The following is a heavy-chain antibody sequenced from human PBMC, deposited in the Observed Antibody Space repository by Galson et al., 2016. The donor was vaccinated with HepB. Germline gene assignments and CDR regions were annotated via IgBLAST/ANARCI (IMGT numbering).Heavy chain of an antibody. Sequence: ETLSLTCTVSDDSISNYYWNWIRQPPGKGLEWIGYIHYSGSSKCDPPLKSRVTMSVATSKNQFSLRLSSVTAADTAVYYCARWGTYSEKHAFDIWGQGTMVTVSS. J-gene: IGHJ3*02. D-gene: IGHD3-16*01. CDR2: IHYSGSS. CDR3: ARWGTYSEKHAFDI. CDR1: DDSISNYY. V-gene: IGHV4-59*01.